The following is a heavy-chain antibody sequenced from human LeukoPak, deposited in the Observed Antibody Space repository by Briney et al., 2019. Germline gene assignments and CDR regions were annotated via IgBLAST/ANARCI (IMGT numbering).Heavy chain of an antibody. V-gene: IGHV3-11*04. J-gene: IGHJ6*02. CDR1: GFTFSDYY. D-gene: IGHD1-26*01. CDR3: ARVIVGATSPREDYYYYYGMDV. Sequence: GGSLRLSCAASGFTFSDYYMSWIRQAPGKGLEWVSYISSSGSTIYYADSVKGRFTISRDNAKNSLYLQMNSLRAEDTAVYYCARVIVGATSPREDYYYYYGMDVWGQGATVTVSS. CDR2: ISSSGSTI.